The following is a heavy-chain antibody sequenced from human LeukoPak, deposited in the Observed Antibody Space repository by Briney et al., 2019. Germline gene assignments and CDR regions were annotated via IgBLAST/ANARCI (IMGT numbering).Heavy chain of an antibody. CDR3: ARAKPKNMVRGLIMRRESRYYFDY. J-gene: IGHJ4*02. CDR2: IYSGGST. Sequence: GGSLRLSCAASGFTVNSNYMSWVRQAPGEGLEWVSVIYSGGSTYYADSVKGRFTISRDNSKSTLYIQMNSLRAEDTAVYYCARAKPKNMVRGLIMRRESRYYFDYWGQGTLVTVSS. V-gene: IGHV3-53*01. D-gene: IGHD3-10*01. CDR1: GFTVNSNY.